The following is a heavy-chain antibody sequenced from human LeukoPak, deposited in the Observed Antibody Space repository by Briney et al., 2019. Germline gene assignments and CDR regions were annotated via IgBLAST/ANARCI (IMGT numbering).Heavy chain of an antibody. J-gene: IGHJ4*02. CDR2: ISSSSSTI. Sequence: GGSLRLSCAASGFTFSSYSMNWVRQAPGKGLEWVSYISSSSSTIYYADSVKGRFTISRDNAKNSLYLQMNSLRAEDTAVYYCARERRFLEWLFGYWGQGTLVTVSS. V-gene: IGHV3-48*04. CDR3: ARERRFLEWLFGY. D-gene: IGHD3-3*01. CDR1: GFTFSSYS.